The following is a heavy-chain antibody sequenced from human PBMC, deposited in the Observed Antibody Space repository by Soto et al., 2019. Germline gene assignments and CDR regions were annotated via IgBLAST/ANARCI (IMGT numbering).Heavy chain of an antibody. Sequence: PSQTLSLTCAISGDSVSSNTASWNWIRQSPSRGLEWLGRTYFRSKWYNDYAVSVKSRIIINPDTSNNHFSLKLSSVTAADTALYYCSRRAPEGFDPWGQGTLVTVSS. J-gene: IGHJ5*02. CDR3: SRRAPEGFDP. CDR2: TYFRSKWYN. CDR1: GDSVSSNTAS. V-gene: IGHV6-1*01.